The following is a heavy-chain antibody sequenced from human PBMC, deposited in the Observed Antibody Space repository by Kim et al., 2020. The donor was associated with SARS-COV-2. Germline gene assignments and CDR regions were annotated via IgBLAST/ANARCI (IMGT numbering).Heavy chain of an antibody. CDR3: ARDPTTTSTDYYYYYGMDV. CDR1: GDTFTGYY. J-gene: IGHJ6*02. D-gene: IGHD1-26*01. Sequence: ASVKVSCKASGDTFTGYYMHWVRQAPGQGLEWMGRINPNSGGTNYAQKFQGRVTMTRDTAISTAYMELSRLRSDDTAVYYCARDPTTTSTDYYYYYGMDVWGQGTTVTVSS. CDR2: INPNSGGT. V-gene: IGHV1-2*06.